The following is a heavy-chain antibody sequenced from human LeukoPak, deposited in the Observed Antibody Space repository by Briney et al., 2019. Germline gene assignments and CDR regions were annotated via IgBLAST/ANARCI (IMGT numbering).Heavy chain of an antibody. CDR3: ANGGYSRPDDY. CDR2: ISGGGSNS. J-gene: IGHJ4*02. V-gene: IGHV3-23*01. D-gene: IGHD2-2*02. Sequence: GGSLRLSCAASGFTFSSYAMSWVRQAPGKGLEWVSTISGGGSNSFYADSVQGRFTISRDNSKNALYLQMNNLRAEDTAVYYCANGGYSRPDDYWGQGTLVTVSS. CDR1: GFTFSSYA.